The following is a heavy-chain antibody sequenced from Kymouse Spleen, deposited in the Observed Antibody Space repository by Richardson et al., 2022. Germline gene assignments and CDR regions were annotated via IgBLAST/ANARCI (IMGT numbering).Heavy chain of an antibody. CDR2: INHSGST. D-gene: IGHD3-16*02. J-gene: IGHJ4*02. Sequence: QVQLQQWGAGLLKPSETLSLTCAVYGGSFSGYYWSWIRQPPGKGLEWIGEINHSGSTNYNPSLKSRVTISVDTSKNQFSLKLSSVTAADTAVYYCARMITFGGVIAPFDYWGQGTLVTVSS. CDR1: GGSFSGYY. V-gene: IGHV4-34*01. CDR3: ARMITFGGVIAPFDY.